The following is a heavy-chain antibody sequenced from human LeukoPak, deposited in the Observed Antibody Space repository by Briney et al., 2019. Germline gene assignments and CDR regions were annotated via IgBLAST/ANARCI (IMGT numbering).Heavy chain of an antibody. Sequence: SETLSLTCTVSGGSISSYYWSWIRQPPGKGLEWIGHIYYSGNTNYNPSLKSRVTISVDTSKNQFPLKLSSVTAADTAVYYCARQAGRWLQFGNFYYYGMDVWGQGTTVTVSS. CDR2: IYYSGNT. CDR1: GGSISSYY. V-gene: IGHV4-59*08. J-gene: IGHJ6*02. D-gene: IGHD5-24*01. CDR3: ARQAGRWLQFGNFYYYGMDV.